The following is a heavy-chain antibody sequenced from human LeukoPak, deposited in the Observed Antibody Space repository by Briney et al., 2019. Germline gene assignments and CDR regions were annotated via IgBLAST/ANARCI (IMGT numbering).Heavy chain of an antibody. CDR3: ARSGAGYYYYYYMDV. D-gene: IGHD1-26*01. V-gene: IGHV4-39*01. CDR1: GGSISSSSYY. Sequence: SETLSLTCTVSGGSISSSSYYWGWISQPPGKGLEWIGSIYYSGSTYYNPSLKSRVTISVDTSKNQFSLKLSSVTAADTAVYYCARSGAGYYYYYYMDVWGKGTTVTVSS. CDR2: IYYSGST. J-gene: IGHJ6*03.